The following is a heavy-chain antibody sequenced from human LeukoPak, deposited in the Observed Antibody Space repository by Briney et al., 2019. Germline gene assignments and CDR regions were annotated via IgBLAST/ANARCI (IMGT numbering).Heavy chain of an antibody. Sequence: SETLSLTCTVSGGSISSSSYYWGWIRQPPGKGLEWIGSIYYSGSTYYNPSLKSRVTISVDTSKNQFSLKLSSVTAADTAVYYCARGLALWFGEFKAQPHNWYDPWGQGTLVTVSS. J-gene: IGHJ5*02. V-gene: IGHV4-39*07. CDR2: IYYSGST. CDR3: ARGLALWFGEFKAQPHNWYDP. CDR1: GGSISSSSYY. D-gene: IGHD3-10*01.